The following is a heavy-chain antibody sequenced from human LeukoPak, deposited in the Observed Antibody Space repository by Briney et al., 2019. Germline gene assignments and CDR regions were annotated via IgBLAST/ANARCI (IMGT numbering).Heavy chain of an antibody. CDR2: ISSTSSYI. Sequence: GGSLRLSCAASGFTFSSYAMNWVRQAPGKGLEWVSSISSTSSYIYHADSVKGRSTISRDNAKNSLYLQMNSLRAEDTAVYYCARKSSAVAGPFDYWGQGTLVTVSS. CDR3: ARKSSAVAGPFDY. D-gene: IGHD6-19*01. J-gene: IGHJ4*02. V-gene: IGHV3-21*01. CDR1: GFTFSSYA.